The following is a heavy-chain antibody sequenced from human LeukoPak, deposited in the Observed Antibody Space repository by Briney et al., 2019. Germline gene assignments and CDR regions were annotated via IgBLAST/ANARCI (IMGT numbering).Heavy chain of an antibody. V-gene: IGHV3-13*01. D-gene: IGHD3-16*02. Sequence: GGSLRLSCAASGFSFSSYDRHWVRQVRGKGLEWVSAIGTAGDTFYPGSVKGRSTISRENAKNSLYLQMNSLRAGDTAVYYCARGGRLRLGELSLYPDYWGQGTLVTVSS. CDR1: GFSFSSYD. CDR2: IGTAGDT. CDR3: ARGGRLRLGELSLYPDY. J-gene: IGHJ4*02.